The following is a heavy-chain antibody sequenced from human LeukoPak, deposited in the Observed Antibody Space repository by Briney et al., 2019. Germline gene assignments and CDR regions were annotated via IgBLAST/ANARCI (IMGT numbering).Heavy chain of an antibody. CDR1: GHTFTSYG. CDR3: ARARRSGWYEGFDY. Sequence: VASVKVSCKASGHTFTSYGISWVRQAPGQGLEWMGWISAYNGNTNYAQKLQGRVTMTTDTSTSTAYMELRSLRSDDTAVYYCARARRSGWYEGFDYWGQGTLVTVSS. D-gene: IGHD6-19*01. J-gene: IGHJ4*02. V-gene: IGHV1-18*01. CDR2: ISAYNGNT.